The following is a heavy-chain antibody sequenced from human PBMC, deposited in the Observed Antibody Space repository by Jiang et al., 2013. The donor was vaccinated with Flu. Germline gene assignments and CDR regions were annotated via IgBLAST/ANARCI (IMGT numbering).Heavy chain of an antibody. CDR1: TSGVA. D-gene: IGHD1-26*01. V-gene: IGHV2-5*02. CDR2: IYWDDDK. Sequence: TSGVAVGWIRQPPGKALEWLTLIYWDDDKRYSPSLKTRLIISKDTSKNQVLLIMTNMDPVDTATYYCAQTRSGNYYKLDYWGQGTLVTVSS. J-gene: IGHJ4*02. CDR3: AQTRSGNYYKLDY.